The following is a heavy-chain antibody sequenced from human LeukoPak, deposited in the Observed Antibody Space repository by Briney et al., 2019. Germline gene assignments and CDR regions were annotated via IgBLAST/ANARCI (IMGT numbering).Heavy chain of an antibody. D-gene: IGHD2-2*01. CDR1: GYTFTAYY. CDR2: IIPNSGGT. V-gene: IGHV1-2*02. Sequence: ASVKVSCKASGYTFTAYYIHWVRQAPGQGLEWMGWIIPNSGGTNYAQKFQGRVTMTRDTSINTAYMELSSLRSVDTAIYYCARVSCSGTNCYHGRFEYWGQGTLVTVSS. CDR3: ARVSCSGTNCYHGRFEY. J-gene: IGHJ4*02.